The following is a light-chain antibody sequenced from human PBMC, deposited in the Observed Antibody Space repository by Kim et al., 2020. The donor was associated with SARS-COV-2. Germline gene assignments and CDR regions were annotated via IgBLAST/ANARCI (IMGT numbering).Light chain of an antibody. CDR2: DVN. Sequence: QSALTQPASVSGSPGQSISISCTGTSSNIGSYNYVSWHQQHPGKAPKLMIYDVNKRPSGISSRFSGSKSGSTASLTISGLQAEDEADYYCSSFTTMSTLVFGGGTKVPVL. CDR1: SSNIGSYNY. J-gene: IGLJ3*02. CDR3: SSFTTMSTLV. V-gene: IGLV2-14*03.